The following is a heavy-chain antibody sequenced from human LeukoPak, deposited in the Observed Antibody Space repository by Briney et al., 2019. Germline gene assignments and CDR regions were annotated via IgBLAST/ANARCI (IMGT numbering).Heavy chain of an antibody. J-gene: IGHJ4*02. CDR1: GFTFSGYW. V-gene: IGHV3-7*03. CDR3: AKYDSGYSLDY. D-gene: IGHD4-23*01. CDR2: VQRDGSDK. Sequence: GGSLRLSCVASGFTFSGYWMSWVRQAPGKGLEWVAKVQRDGSDKEYVDSVKGRFGISRDNAKNSLFLQMNSLRAEDTAIYFCAKYDSGYSLDYWGQGTLVIVSS.